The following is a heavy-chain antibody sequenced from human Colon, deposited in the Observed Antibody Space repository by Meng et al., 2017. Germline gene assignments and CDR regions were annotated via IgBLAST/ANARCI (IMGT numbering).Heavy chain of an antibody. CDR2: IYSGDTT. J-gene: IGHJ6*02. CDR3: ARDIPDYVQFAVYYNGMDV. V-gene: IGHV3-53*01. Sequence: GESLKISCAVSGFSVSTNYMTWVRQAPGKGLQLVSVIYSGDTTYYADSVKGRFIISRDTSKNTLYLQIHSLREDDTAVYYCARDIPDYVQFAVYYNGMDVWGQGTAVTVSS. D-gene: IGHD4-17*01. CDR1: GFSVSTNY.